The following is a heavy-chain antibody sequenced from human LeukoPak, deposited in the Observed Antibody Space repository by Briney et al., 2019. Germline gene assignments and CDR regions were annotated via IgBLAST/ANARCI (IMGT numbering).Heavy chain of an antibody. D-gene: IGHD6-13*01. Sequence: GGSLRLSCAASGFTLSSYSMNWVRQAPGKGLEWVSSISSSSSNIFYADSVKGPFTISRDNAKNSLYLQMHSLRAEDTAVYYCAREYSSSWYKYAFDMWGQGTVVTVSS. CDR3: AREYSSSWYKYAFDM. V-gene: IGHV3-21*01. J-gene: IGHJ3*02. CDR2: ISSSSSNI. CDR1: GFTLSSYS.